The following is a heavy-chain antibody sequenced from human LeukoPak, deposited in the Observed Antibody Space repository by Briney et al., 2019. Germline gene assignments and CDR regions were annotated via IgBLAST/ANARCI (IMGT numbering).Heavy chain of an antibody. D-gene: IGHD3-16*02. V-gene: IGHV4-34*01. Sequence: SETLSLTCAVYGGSFSGYYWSWIRQPPGKGLEWIGEINHSGSTYYNPSLKSRVTISVDTSKNQFSLKLSSVTAADTAVYYCATSYHWGLGSDYWGQGTLVTVSS. CDR3: ATSYHWGLGSDY. J-gene: IGHJ4*02. CDR1: GGSFSGYY. CDR2: INHSGST.